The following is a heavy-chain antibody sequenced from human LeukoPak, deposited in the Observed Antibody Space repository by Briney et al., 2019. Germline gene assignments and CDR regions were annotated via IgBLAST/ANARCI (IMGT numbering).Heavy chain of an antibody. CDR1: GTSISSGGYY. CDR2: IYHTGST. D-gene: IGHD3-10*01. V-gene: IGHV4-31*03. Sequence: SQTLSLTCTVSGTSISSGGYYWSWIRQHPGKGLECIAYIYHTGSTYYNPYLKSRVIISVDTSQNQFSLTLSSVTAADTAAYYCARVIGPGSSIDYWGQGTQVTVSS. CDR3: ARVIGPGSSIDY. J-gene: IGHJ4*02.